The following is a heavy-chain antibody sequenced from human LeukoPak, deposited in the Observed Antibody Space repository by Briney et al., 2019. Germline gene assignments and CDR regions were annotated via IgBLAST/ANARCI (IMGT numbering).Heavy chain of an antibody. J-gene: IGHJ4*02. CDR3: ARAILSGYPDS. V-gene: IGHV4-59*01. CDR1: GGSIRSYY. D-gene: IGHD3-3*01. Sequence: SETLSLTCTVSGGSIRSYYWSWIRQAPGKGLEWIGYIYYSGSTNYNPSLKSRVTISVDTSKNQFSLKLSSVTAADTAVYYCARAILSGYPDSWGQGTLVIVFS. CDR2: IYYSGST.